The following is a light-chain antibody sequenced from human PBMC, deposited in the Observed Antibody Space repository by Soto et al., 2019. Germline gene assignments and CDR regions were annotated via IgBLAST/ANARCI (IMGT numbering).Light chain of an antibody. Sequence: DIQMTQSPSSLSASVGDRVTITCRASQGIGNYLACYQQKPGKVPKLLIYDASNLEAGVPSRFSGSGSGTHFTLTISSLQPEDIATYYCQQYHNWPVTFGGGTKVDIK. CDR2: DAS. CDR1: QGIGNY. CDR3: QQYHNWPVT. J-gene: IGKJ4*01. V-gene: IGKV1-33*01.